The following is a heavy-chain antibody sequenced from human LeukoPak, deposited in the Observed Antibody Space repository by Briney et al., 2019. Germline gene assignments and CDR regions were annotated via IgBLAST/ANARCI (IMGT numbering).Heavy chain of an antibody. CDR2: LSKSGNT. J-gene: IGHJ3*02. V-gene: IGHV4-59*01. D-gene: IGHD3-9*01. CDR1: GGSISSYY. Sequence: PSETLSLTCTVSGGSISSYYWSWIRLPPGKGLEWIGYLSKSGNTNYSPSLKSRVTIFGDTSKNQFFLKLSSVTAADTAVYYCARARYVNSFYAFDIWGQGTMVTVSS. CDR3: ARARYVNSFYAFDI.